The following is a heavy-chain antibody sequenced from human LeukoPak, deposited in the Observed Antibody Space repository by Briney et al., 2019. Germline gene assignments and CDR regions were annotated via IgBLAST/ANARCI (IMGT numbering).Heavy chain of an antibody. CDR3: VRGERASVPLVHYYYSGSSLVLKYFRH. D-gene: IGHD3-10*01. CDR1: GFTFSNYD. Sequence: GGSLRLSCAASGFTFSNYDMHWVRQATGKGLEWVSAIGTAGDTSYPGSVKGRFTVSREDAANSLYLQMNGLTAGDTAVYYCVRGERASVPLVHYYYSGSSLVLKYFRHWGLGTLVTVSS. J-gene: IGHJ1*01. V-gene: IGHV3-13*01. CDR2: IGTAGDT.